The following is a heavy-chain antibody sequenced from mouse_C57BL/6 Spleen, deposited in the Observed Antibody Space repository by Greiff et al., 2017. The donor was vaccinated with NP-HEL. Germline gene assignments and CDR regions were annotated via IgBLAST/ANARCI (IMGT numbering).Heavy chain of an antibody. D-gene: IGHD2-4*01. V-gene: IGHV5-17*01. J-gene: IGHJ3*01. CDR3: VLYYDYDGFAY. CDR2: ISSGSSTI. Sequence: EVQRVESGGGLVKPGGSLKLSCAASGFTFSDYGMHWVRQAPEKGLEWVAYISSGSSTIYYADTVKGRFTIARDNAKNTLFLQMTSLRSEDTAMYYCVLYYDYDGFAYWGQGTLVTVSA. CDR1: GFTFSDYG.